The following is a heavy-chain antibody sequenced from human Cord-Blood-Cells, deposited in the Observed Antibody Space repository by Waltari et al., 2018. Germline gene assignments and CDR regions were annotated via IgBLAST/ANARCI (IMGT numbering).Heavy chain of an antibody. D-gene: IGHD3-10*01. J-gene: IGHJ4*02. CDR3: AREAQNYGSGSYYDY. CDR1: GYSISSGSY. CDR2: IYHSGST. Sequence: QVQLQESGPGLVKPSETLSLTCAVSGYSISSGSYCGWIRQPPGKGLEWIGSIYHSGSTYYNPSLKSRVTISVDTSKNQFSLKLSSVTAADTAVYYCAREAQNYGSGSYYDYWGQGTLVTVSS. V-gene: IGHV4-38-2*02.